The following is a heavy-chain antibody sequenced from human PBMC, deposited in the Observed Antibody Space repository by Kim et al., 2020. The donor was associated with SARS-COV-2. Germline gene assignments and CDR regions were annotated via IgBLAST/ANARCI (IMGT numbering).Heavy chain of an antibody. J-gene: IGHJ4*02. D-gene: IGHD4-17*01. Sequence: DPYTPYRPSFQGHVTISADKSISSAYLQWSSLKASDTAIYYCARGTDYDYWGQGTLVSVSS. V-gene: IGHV5-10-1*01. CDR2: DPYT. CDR3: ARGTDYDY.